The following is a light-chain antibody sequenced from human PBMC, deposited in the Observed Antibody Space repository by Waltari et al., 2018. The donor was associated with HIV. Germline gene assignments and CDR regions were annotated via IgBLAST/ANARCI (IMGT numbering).Light chain of an antibody. Sequence: QSALTQPASVSGSPGQSITISCTGTSSDVGGYNYVSCYQQHPGKAPKLMIYDVSNRPSGFSNRFAGSKSGNTASLTISGLQAEDEADYYCSSYTSSSPYAFGTGTKVTVL. CDR2: DVS. CDR3: SSYTSSSPYA. J-gene: IGLJ1*01. V-gene: IGLV2-14*03. CDR1: SSDVGGYNY.